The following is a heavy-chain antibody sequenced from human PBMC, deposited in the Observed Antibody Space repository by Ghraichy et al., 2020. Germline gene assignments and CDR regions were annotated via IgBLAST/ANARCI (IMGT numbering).Heavy chain of an antibody. Sequence: GGSLRLSCAASGFTFSDHYMDWVRQAPGKGLEWVARIRNKANSHTTEYAASVKGRFTISRDDSKDSVFLQMNSLRTEDTAIYYCVRRVDRTGYYQWDLWGQGTLVTVSA. CDR1: GFTFSDHY. CDR2: IRNKANSHTT. J-gene: IGHJ5*02. D-gene: IGHD3-22*01. CDR3: VRRVDRTGYYQWDL. V-gene: IGHV3-72*01.